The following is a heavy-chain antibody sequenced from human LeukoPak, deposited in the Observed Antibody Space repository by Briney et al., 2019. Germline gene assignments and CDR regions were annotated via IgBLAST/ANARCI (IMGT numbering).Heavy chain of an antibody. CDR2: FYSGGTT. CDR1: GFTVSSNY. Sequence: PGGSLRLSCAASGFTVSSNYMSWVRQAPGKGLEWVSVFYSGGTTYYADSVKGRFAISRDGSGNTLYLQMNSLRAEDTAVYFCARQIPLAGTFYFDNWGQGTPVTVSS. D-gene: IGHD6-19*01. J-gene: IGHJ4*02. V-gene: IGHV3-53*01. CDR3: ARQIPLAGTFYFDN.